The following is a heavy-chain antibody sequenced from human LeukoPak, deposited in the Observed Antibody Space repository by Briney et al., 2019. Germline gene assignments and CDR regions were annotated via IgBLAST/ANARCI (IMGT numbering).Heavy chain of an antibody. D-gene: IGHD5-12*01. CDR3: AREYRALSGYAPAGLDY. CDR1: GYTFTSYY. J-gene: IGHJ4*02. Sequence: SVKVSCKASGYTFTSYYMHWVRQAPGQGLEWMGRIFDTANYAQKFQGRVSITTDKSTSTAYMQLSSLRSEDTAVYYCAREYRALSGYAPAGLDYRGQGTLVTVSS. CDR2: IFDTA. V-gene: IGHV1-69*05.